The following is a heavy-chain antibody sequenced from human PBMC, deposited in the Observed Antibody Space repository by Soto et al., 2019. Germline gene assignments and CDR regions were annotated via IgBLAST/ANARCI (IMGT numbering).Heavy chain of an antibody. CDR1: GFTFSSYA. Sequence: EVQLLEPGGGLVQPGGSLRLSCAASGFTFSSYAMSWVRQAPGKGLEWVSAISGSGGSTYYADSVKGRFTISRDNSKNTLYLQMNSLRAEDTAVYYCAKDRQKWVVAAGSGWFDPWGQGTLVTVSS. CDR3: AKDRQKWVVAAGSGWFDP. D-gene: IGHD2-15*01. J-gene: IGHJ5*02. CDR2: ISGSGGST. V-gene: IGHV3-23*01.